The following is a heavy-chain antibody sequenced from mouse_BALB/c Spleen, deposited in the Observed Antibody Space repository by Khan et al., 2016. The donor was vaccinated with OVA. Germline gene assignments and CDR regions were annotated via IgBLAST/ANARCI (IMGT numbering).Heavy chain of an antibody. V-gene: IGHV9-3-1*01. CDR1: GYTFTNYV. CDR2: INTYTGEP. CDR3: VRVHGGY. Sequence: QIQLVQSGPELKKPGETVKISCKASGYTFTNYVMNWVKQSPGKGLKWMGWINTYTGEPTFADDFKGRFAFSLETSASTAFLQINSLQNEDTATYFCVRVHGGYWGQGTTLTVTS. J-gene: IGHJ2*01.